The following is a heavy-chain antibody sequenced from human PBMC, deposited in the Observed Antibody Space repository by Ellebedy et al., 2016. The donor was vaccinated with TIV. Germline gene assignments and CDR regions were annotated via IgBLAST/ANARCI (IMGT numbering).Heavy chain of an antibody. CDR1: GYSISSGYF. CDR2: IYHSGTT. CDR3: ASGRWLPLPGS. V-gene: IGHV4-38-2*02. J-gene: IGHJ5*02. D-gene: IGHD5-24*01. Sequence: MPSETLSLTCTVSGYSISSGYFWGWIRQPPGKGLEWIGSIYHSGTTYYNPSLKSRVTISVDTSKNQFSLKLSSVTAADTAVYYCASGRWLPLPGSWGQGTLVTVSS.